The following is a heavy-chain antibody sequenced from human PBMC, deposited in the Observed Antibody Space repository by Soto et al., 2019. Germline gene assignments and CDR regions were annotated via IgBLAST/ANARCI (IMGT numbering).Heavy chain of an antibody. CDR3: ARDLREAYDGSGYYGAFNS. D-gene: IGHD3-22*01. CDR2: ISGSTSYI. V-gene: IGHV3-21*01. Sequence: PWGPLRLSCEASGFTVSSYNMNWVRQAPGKGLAWVSSISGSTSYIYYADSVKGRFTVSRDNPKNSLFLQMNSLRAGDTAVYYCARDLREAYDGSGYYGAFNSWGQGTLVTVSS. J-gene: IGHJ4*02. CDR1: GFTVSSYN.